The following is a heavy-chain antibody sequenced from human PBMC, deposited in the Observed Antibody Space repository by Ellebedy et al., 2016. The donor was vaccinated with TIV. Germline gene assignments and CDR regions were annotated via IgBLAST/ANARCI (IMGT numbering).Heavy chain of an antibody. J-gene: IGHJ3*02. V-gene: IGHV1-18*04. CDR2: ISAYNGNT. CDR3: ARDRPGSSWYGAHAFDI. CDR1: GYTFTSYG. Sequence: AASVKVSCKASGYTFTSYGISWVRQAPGQGLEWMGWISAYNGNTNYAQKLQGRVTMTTDTSTSTAYMELKSLRSDDTAVYYCARDRPGSSWYGAHAFDIWGQGTMVTVSS. D-gene: IGHD6-13*01.